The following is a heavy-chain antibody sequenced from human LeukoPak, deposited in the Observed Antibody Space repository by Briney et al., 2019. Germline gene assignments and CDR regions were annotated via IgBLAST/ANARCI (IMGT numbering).Heavy chain of an antibody. CDR1: GVSISSSY. V-gene: IGHV4-59*12. Sequence: PSETLSLTCTVSGVSISSSYLSWIRQPPGKGLEWIGYIFYSGSTDSNPSLKSRVTISVDMSTNQVSLKLRSVTAADTAVYYCARDPARNLGSGHLDWYFDLWGRGTLVTVSP. D-gene: IGHD3-22*01. CDR3: ARDPARNLGSGHLDWYFDL. CDR2: IFYSGST. J-gene: IGHJ2*01.